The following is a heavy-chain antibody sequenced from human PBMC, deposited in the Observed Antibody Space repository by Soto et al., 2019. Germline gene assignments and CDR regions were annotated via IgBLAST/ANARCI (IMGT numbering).Heavy chain of an antibody. CDR1: GFTFSDHY. D-gene: IGHD3-10*01. CDR2: IRNKANSYTT. Sequence: EVQLVESGGGLVQPGGSLRLSCAASGFTFSDHYMEWVRQAPGKGLEWVGRIRNKANSYTTEYGASVKGRFTISRDDSKNSLSLQMNSLKTEDTAVYYCASAWFGDLKYFDYWGQGTLVTVSS. J-gene: IGHJ4*02. CDR3: ASAWFGDLKYFDY. V-gene: IGHV3-72*01.